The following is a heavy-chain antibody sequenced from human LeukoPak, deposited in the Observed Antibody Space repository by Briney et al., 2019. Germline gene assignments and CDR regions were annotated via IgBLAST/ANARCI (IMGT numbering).Heavy chain of an antibody. CDR1: GFTFSGYS. D-gene: IGHD4-17*01. V-gene: IGHV3-21*01. Sequence: GGSLRLSCAASGFTFSGYSMNWVRQAPGKGLEWVSSISSSSSYVYYADSVKGRFTISRDNAKNSLYLQMNSLRAEDTAVYYCARCYGDYVGVCDFEFDPWGQGTLVTVSS. CDR3: ARCYGDYVGVCDFEFDP. J-gene: IGHJ5*02. CDR2: ISSSSSYV.